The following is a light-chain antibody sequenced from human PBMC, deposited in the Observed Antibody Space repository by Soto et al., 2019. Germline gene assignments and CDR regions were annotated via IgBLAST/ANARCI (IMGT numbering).Light chain of an antibody. CDR1: QSVSSY. CDR2: DAS. CDR3: QQRSIWPPIT. Sequence: EIVLTQSPATLSLSPGERATLSCRASQSVSSYLAWYQQKPGQTPRLLIYDASNRATGIPARFSGSGSGTDFTLTISSLEPEDFAVYSCQQRSIWPPITFGQGTRLEIK. J-gene: IGKJ5*01. V-gene: IGKV3-11*01.